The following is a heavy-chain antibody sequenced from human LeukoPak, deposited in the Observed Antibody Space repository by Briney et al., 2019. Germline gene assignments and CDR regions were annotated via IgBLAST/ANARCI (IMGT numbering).Heavy chain of an antibody. CDR1: GYTFTSNY. CDR3: ARDNFRIRGYYYYYYGMDV. D-gene: IGHD2-15*01. CDR2: IIPIFGTA. V-gene: IGHV1-69*13. J-gene: IGHJ6*02. Sequence: GASVKVSCKASGYTFTSNYIHWVRQAPGQGLEWMGGIIPIFGTANYAQKFQGRVTITADESTSTAYMELSSLRSEDTAVYYCARDNFRIRGYYYYYYGMDVWGQGTTVTVSS.